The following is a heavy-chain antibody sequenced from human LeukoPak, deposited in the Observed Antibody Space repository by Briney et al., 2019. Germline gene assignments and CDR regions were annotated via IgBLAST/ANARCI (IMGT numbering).Heavy chain of an antibody. CDR3: AKGMETGYYSYNWFDP. V-gene: IGHV3-23*01. CDR2: ISGSGGST. J-gene: IGHJ5*02. D-gene: IGHD3-9*01. CDR1: GFTFSSYA. Sequence: GRSLRLSCAASGFTFSSYAMSWVRQAPGKGLEWVSAISGSGGSTYYADSVKGRFTISRDNSKNTLYLQMNSLRAEDTAVYYCAKGMETGYYSYNWFDPWGQGTLVTVSS.